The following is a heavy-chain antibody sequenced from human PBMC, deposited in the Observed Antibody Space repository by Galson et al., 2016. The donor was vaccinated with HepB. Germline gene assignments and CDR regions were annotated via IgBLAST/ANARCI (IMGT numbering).Heavy chain of an antibody. D-gene: IGHD1-26*01. J-gene: IGHJ4*02. V-gene: IGHV3-66*01. CDR3: ARDSLGADYFDS. CDR1: GFSVSSSY. CDR2: MYSGGDS. Sequence: SLRLSCAASGFSVSSSYMAWVRRAPGKGLEWVAVMYSGGDSYYAESVQGRFSISRDISMNTVFFEMNRLKVEDTAVYYCARDSLGADYFDSWGQGILVTVSS.